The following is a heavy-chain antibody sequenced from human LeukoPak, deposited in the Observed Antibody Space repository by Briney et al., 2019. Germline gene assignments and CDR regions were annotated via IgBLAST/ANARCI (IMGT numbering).Heavy chain of an antibody. D-gene: IGHD3-10*01. CDR3: ARGARLTMVRGVIRYSYMDV. CDR1: GSTFSSYA. CDR2: ISGSGGST. J-gene: IGHJ6*03. Sequence: PGGSLRLSCAASGSTFSSYAMSWVRQAPGKGLEWVSAISGSGGSTYYADSVKGRFTISRDNSKNTLYLQMNSLRAEDTAVYYCARGARLTMVRGVIRYSYMDVWGKGTTVTISS. V-gene: IGHV3-23*01.